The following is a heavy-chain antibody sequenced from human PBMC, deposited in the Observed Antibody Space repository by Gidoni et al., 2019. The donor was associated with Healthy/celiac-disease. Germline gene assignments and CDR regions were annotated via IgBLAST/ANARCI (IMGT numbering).Heavy chain of an antibody. Sequence: EVQLVESGGGLVKPGGSLRLSCAASGFPFSSYSMNWVRQAPGKGLEWVSSISSSSSYIYYADSVKGRFTISRDNAKNSLYLQMNSLRAEDTAVYYCARDRDYGDYALFGYWGQGTLVTVSS. CDR1: GFPFSSYS. CDR3: ARDRDYGDYALFGY. CDR2: ISSSSSYI. V-gene: IGHV3-21*01. D-gene: IGHD4-17*01. J-gene: IGHJ4*02.